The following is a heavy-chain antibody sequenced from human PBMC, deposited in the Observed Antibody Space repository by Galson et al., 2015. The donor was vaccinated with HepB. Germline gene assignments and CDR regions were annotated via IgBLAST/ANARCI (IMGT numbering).Heavy chain of an antibody. CDR2: TTTTSSYV. CDR1: GFSFSTYN. Sequence: SLRLSCAVSGFSFSTYNMNWVRQAPGKGLEWVSSTTTTSSYVYYSASVRGRFRISSDNAKNSLYLQMNNLRSDDTAVYYCARVNRGYTFPHYYYYMDVWGKGTTVTVSS. CDR3: ARVNRGYTFPHYYYYMDV. D-gene: IGHD6-13*01. V-gene: IGHV3-21*04. J-gene: IGHJ6*03.